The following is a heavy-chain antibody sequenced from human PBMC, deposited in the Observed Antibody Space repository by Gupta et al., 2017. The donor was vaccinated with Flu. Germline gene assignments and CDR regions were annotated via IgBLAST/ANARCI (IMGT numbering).Heavy chain of an antibody. V-gene: IGHV4-61*02. CDR1: GGSISSGSYY. J-gene: IGHJ6*02. CDR3: ASSSPRGQNYYYGMDV. CDR2: IYTSGST. Sequence: QVQLQESGPGLVKPSQTLSLTCTVSGGSISSGSYYWSWIRQPAGNGLVWIGRIYTSGSTNYTPSLKSRVTISVDTSKNQFSLKLSSVTAADTAVYYCASSSPRGQNYYYGMDVWGQGTTVTVSS.